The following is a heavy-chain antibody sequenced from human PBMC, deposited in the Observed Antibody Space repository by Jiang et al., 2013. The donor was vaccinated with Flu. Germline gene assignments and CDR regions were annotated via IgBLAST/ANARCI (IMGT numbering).Heavy chain of an antibody. CDR3: ARGWTRVGGRLNYFDY. CDR2: YRSTWYY. J-gene: IGHJ4*02. Sequence: YRSTWYYDYAVSVKSRITVNPDTSKNQFSLQLNSVTPEDTAVYYCARGWTRVGGRLNYFDYWGQGALVTVSS. V-gene: IGHV6-1*01. D-gene: IGHD3-16*01.